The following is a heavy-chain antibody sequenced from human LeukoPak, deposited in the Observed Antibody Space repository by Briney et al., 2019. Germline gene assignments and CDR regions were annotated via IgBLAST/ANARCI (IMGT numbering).Heavy chain of an antibody. CDR3: ARQIVAREFDY. CDR2: IYYSGST. D-gene: IGHD5-12*01. Sequence: SETLSLTCSVSGDSISSRSSYWCWIRQPPGKGLEWIGSIYYSGSTYYNPSLKSRVTISVDTSKNQFSLKLSSVTAADTAVYYCARQIVAREFDYWGQGTLVTVSS. CDR1: GDSISSRSSY. J-gene: IGHJ4*02. V-gene: IGHV4-39*01.